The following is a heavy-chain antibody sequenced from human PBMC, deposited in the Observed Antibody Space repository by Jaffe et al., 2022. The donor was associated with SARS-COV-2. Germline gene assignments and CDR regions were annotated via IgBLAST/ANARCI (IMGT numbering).Heavy chain of an antibody. D-gene: IGHD1-1*01. V-gene: IGHV4-34*01. J-gene: IGHJ6*03. Sequence: QVQLQQWGAGLLKPSETLSLTCAVYGGSFSGYYWSWIRQPPGKGLEWIGEINHSGSTNYNPSLKSRVTISVDTSKNQFSLKLSSVTAADTAVYYCARLGPGYNWNDGYYYYYMDVWGKGTTVTVSS. CDR1: GGSFSGYY. CDR3: ARLGPGYNWNDGYYYYYMDV. CDR2: INHSGST.